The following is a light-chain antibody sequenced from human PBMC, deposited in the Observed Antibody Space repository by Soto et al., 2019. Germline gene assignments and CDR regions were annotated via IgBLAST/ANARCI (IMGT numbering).Light chain of an antibody. CDR2: EGG. CDR3: CSYAGSSLVA. V-gene: IGLV2-23*01. Sequence: QSALTQPASVSGSPGQSITISCTGANSDVRSYNLVSWYQQYPGKAPKLMIYEGGKRPSGVSNRFSGSKSGDRASLTISGLQPEDEADYYCCSYAGSSLVAFGGGTKLPVL. J-gene: IGLJ2*01. CDR1: NSDVRSYNL.